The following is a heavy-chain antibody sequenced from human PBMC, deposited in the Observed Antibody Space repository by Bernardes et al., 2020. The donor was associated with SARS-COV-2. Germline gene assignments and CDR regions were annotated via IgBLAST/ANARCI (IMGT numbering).Heavy chain of an antibody. CDR2: INSDASNT. Sequence: GGSLRLSCAASGFTSSSYWMHWVRQAPGKGLVWVSRINSDASNTIYADSVKGRFTISRDSSKNTVYLQMDSLRAEDTAVYYCARGYCSGGNCYGFWFDPWGQGTTVTVSS. V-gene: IGHV3-74*01. CDR1: GFTSSSYW. CDR3: ARGYCSGGNCYGFWFDP. D-gene: IGHD2-15*01. J-gene: IGHJ5*02.